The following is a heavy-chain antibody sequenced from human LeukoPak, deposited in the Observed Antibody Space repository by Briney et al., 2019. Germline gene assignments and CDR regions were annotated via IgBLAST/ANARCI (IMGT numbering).Heavy chain of an antibody. V-gene: IGHV4-34*01. CDR3: ARGTVVPAAIVDY. D-gene: IGHD2-2*01. Sequence: SETLSLTCAVYGGSFSGCYWSWIRQPPGKGLEWIGEINHSGSTNYNPSLKSRVTISVDTSKNQFSLKLSSVTAADTAVYYCARGTVVPAAIVDYWGQGTLVTVSS. J-gene: IGHJ4*02. CDR1: GGSFSGCY. CDR2: INHSGST.